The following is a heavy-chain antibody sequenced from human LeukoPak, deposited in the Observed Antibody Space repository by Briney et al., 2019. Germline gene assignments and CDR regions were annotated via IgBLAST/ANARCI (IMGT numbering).Heavy chain of an antibody. Sequence: GGSLRLSCAASGFTFSTYSMNWVRRAPGKGLEWLSFISTTSTTIYYADSVKGRFTISRDNAKNSLYLQMNSLRAEDTAVYYCARDNYDTGGYYFDWGQGTLVTVSS. CDR1: GFTFSTYS. CDR2: ISTTSTTI. CDR3: ARDNYDTGGYYFD. V-gene: IGHV3-48*04. J-gene: IGHJ4*02. D-gene: IGHD3-22*01.